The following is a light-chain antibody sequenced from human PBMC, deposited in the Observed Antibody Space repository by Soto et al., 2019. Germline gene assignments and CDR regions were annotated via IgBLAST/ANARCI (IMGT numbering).Light chain of an antibody. CDR3: QQYGSWT. CDR2: GAS. J-gene: IGKJ1*01. Sequence: VWPQSTSVPCLFRGERATHFCRASQSVSSSYLAWYQQKPGQAPRLLIYGASSRATGIPDRFSGSGSGTDFTLTISRLEPEDSAVYYCQQYGSWTFGQGTKVDIK. V-gene: IGKV3-20*01. CDR1: QSVSSSY.